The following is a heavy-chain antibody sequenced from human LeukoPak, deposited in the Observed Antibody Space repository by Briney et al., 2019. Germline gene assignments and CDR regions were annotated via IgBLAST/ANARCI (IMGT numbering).Heavy chain of an antibody. Sequence: SETLSLTCAVYGGSFSGYYWCWLRQPPGKGLGWIGEINHSGSTNYNPSLKSRVTISVDTSKNQFSLKLSSVTAADTAVYYCARLKGRITMVRGGHGYYYYMDVWGKGTTVTISS. J-gene: IGHJ6*03. V-gene: IGHV4-34*01. D-gene: IGHD3-10*01. CDR3: ARLKGRITMVRGGHGYYYYMDV. CDR1: GGSFSGYY. CDR2: INHSGST.